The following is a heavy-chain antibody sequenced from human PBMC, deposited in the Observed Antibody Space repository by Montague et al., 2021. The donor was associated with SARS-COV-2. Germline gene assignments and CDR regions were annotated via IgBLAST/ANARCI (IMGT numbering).Heavy chain of an antibody. CDR3: ARGRAARSITIFGVVNPAIRYYYYMDV. CDR1: GGSFSGYY. Sequence: SETLSLTYAVYGGSFSGYYWSWIRQPPGKGLEWIGEINDSGSTYYNPSLKSRVTISVDTSKNQFSLKLSSVTAAETAVYYCARGRAARSITIFGVVNPAIRYYYYMDVWDKETTVTFSS. V-gene: IGHV4-34*01. D-gene: IGHD3-3*01. J-gene: IGHJ6*03. CDR2: INDSGST.